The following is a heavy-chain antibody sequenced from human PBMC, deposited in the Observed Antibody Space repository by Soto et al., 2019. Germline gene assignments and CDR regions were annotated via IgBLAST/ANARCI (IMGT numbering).Heavy chain of an antibody. CDR3: ARGADFWSGYRWFDP. D-gene: IGHD3-3*01. V-gene: IGHV1-18*01. CDR1: GYTFGSYG. Sequence: ASVKVSCKASGYTFGSYGISWLRQAPGQGLEWMGWISAYNGNTKNAQNLQGRVTLTTDTSTSTAYMELRSLRYDDTAVYFCARGADFWSGYRWFDPWGQGTLVTVSS. J-gene: IGHJ5*02. CDR2: ISAYNGNT.